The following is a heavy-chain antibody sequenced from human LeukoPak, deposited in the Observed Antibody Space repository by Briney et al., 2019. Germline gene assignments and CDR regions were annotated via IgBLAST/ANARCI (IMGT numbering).Heavy chain of an antibody. D-gene: IGHD3-10*01. J-gene: IGHJ3*02. CDR1: GGSISSGDYY. Sequence: SQTLSLTCTVSGGSISSGDYYWSWIRQPPGKGLEWIGYIYYSGSTYYNPSLKSRVIISADTSKNHFSLKLTSVTAADTAVYYCARMPHPNMYYSGSGSYYSVIDAFDIWGQGTMVTVSS. CDR3: ARMPHPNMYYSGSGSYYSVIDAFDI. V-gene: IGHV4-31*03. CDR2: IYYSGST.